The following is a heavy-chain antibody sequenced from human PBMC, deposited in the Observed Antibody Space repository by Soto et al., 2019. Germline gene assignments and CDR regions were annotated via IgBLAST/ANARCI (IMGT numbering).Heavy chain of an antibody. J-gene: IGHJ6*02. CDR2: IGSSSSTI. CDR3: ARESIAVAGTGSWDYYYYGMDV. Sequence: PGGSLRLSCAASGFTFSSYSMNWVRQAPGKGLEWVSYIGSSSSTIYYADSVKGRFTISRDNAKNSLYLQMNSLRAEDTAVYYCARESIAVAGTGSWDYYYYGMDVWGQGTTVTVSS. D-gene: IGHD6-19*01. CDR1: GFTFSSYS. V-gene: IGHV3-48*01.